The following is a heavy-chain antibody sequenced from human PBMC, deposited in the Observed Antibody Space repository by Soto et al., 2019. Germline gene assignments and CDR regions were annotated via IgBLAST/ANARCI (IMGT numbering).Heavy chain of an antibody. J-gene: IGHJ4*02. CDR2: LSYDGSNK. V-gene: IGHV3-30-3*01. CDR1: GFTFSSYA. D-gene: IGHD3-16*01. CDR3: ARDNDYVWGSYFDY. Sequence: QVQLVESGGGVVQPGRSLRLSCAASGFTFSSYAMHWVRQAPGKGLEWVAVLSYDGSNKYYADSVKGRFTISRDNSKNTLYLQMNSLRAEDTAVYYCARDNDYVWGSYFDYWGQGTLVTVSS.